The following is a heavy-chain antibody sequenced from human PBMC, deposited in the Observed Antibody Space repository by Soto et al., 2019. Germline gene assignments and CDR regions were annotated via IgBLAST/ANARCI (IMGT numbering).Heavy chain of an antibody. CDR3: ARITGRHLDY. D-gene: IGHD1-20*01. CDR1: SGSISVTNVF. V-gene: IGHV4-39*01. CDR2: VDYSGTA. J-gene: IGHJ4*02. Sequence: ETLSLTCTVSSGSISVTNVFWGWVRQPPGKGLEWIGNVDYSGTAYFSPSLATRVTFHVDTSKNQFSLTLYSVTAADTAVYYCARITGRHLDYWGQGILVTVSS.